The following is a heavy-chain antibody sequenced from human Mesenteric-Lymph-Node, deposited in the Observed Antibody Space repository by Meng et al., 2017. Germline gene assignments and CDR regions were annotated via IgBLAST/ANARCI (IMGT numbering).Heavy chain of an antibody. J-gene: IGHJ4*02. CDR3: ARDRGAQFGIVVVVAARTFDY. Sequence: ASVKVSCKASGYTFSNYAVHWVRQAPGQRLEWMGWINAGNGNTKYSQKFQGRVTITRDTSASTAYMELSSLRSEDTAVYYCARDRGAQFGIVVVVAARTFDYWGQGTLVTVSS. D-gene: IGHD2-15*01. V-gene: IGHV1-3*01. CDR1: GYTFSNYA. CDR2: INAGNGNT.